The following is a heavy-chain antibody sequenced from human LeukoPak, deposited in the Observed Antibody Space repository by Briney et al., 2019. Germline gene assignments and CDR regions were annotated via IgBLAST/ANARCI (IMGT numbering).Heavy chain of an antibody. CDR3: AKDEYYYDSSGRLMGYFDY. Sequence: GGSLRLSCAASGFTFSSYAMSWVRQAPGKGLEWVSAIGGSGGSTYYADSVKGRFTISRDNSKNTLYLQMNSLRAEDTAVYYCAKDEYYYDSSGRLMGYFDYWGQGTLVTVSS. D-gene: IGHD3-22*01. CDR2: IGGSGGST. J-gene: IGHJ4*02. V-gene: IGHV3-23*01. CDR1: GFTFSSYA.